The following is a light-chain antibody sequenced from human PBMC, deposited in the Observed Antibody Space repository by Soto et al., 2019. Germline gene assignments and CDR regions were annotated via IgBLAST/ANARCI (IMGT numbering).Light chain of an antibody. CDR2: DVS. J-gene: IGLJ1*01. CDR1: SSEVGGYNY. V-gene: IGLV2-14*01. Sequence: QSSLAQPASLSGAPWQSITISCTGTSSEVGGYNYVSWYQQHPGKAPKPMIYDVSNRPSGVSNRFSGSKSGNTASLTISGLQAEDEADYYCSSYTSSSTLVFGTGTKVTVL. CDR3: SSYTSSSTLV.